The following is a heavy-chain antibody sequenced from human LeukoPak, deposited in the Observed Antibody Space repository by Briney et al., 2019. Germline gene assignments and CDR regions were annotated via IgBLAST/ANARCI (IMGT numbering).Heavy chain of an antibody. V-gene: IGHV3-7*05. CDR3: ASDRGALDI. CDR1: GCNFRNLW. D-gene: IGHD3-10*01. Sequence: GGSLRHYCVASGCNFRNLWMSWVRQAPGKGLEWVTKISQIGSENDYVDSVKGRFIIFRDNDQKSLFLQMNSLRAEDTAVYYCASDRGALDIWGQGTMVTVSS. J-gene: IGHJ3*02. CDR2: ISQIGSEN.